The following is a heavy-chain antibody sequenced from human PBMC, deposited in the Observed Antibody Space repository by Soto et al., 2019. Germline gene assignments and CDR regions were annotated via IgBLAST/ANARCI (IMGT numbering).Heavy chain of an antibody. J-gene: IGHJ4*02. CDR1: GGSISSGGYS. V-gene: IGHV4-30-2*01. D-gene: IGHD5-12*01. CDR3: AAGGGLPRYY. Sequence: QLQLQESGSGLVKPSQTLSLTCAVSGGSISSGGYSWSWIRQPPGKGLEWIGYIYHSGSTYYNPSLESRVTRSVDRSKTQFAVKLSSVTAADPAVYYCAAGGGLPRYYWGQGTLVTVSS. CDR2: IYHSGST.